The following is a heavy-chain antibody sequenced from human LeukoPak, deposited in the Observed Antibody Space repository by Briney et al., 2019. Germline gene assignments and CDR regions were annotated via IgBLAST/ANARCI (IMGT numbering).Heavy chain of an antibody. CDR1: GYAFTAYY. CDR2: ITPNSGGT. V-gene: IGHV1-2*02. CDR3: ARDRTLIRGVATYYFDY. Sequence: ASVKVSCKSSGYAFTAYYMHWARQAPGQGLEWMGWITPNSGGTNYAQKFQGRVTMTRDTSISTAYMELSSLRSDDTAVYYCARDRTLIRGVATYYFDYWGQGTLVTVSS. J-gene: IGHJ4*02. D-gene: IGHD3-10*01.